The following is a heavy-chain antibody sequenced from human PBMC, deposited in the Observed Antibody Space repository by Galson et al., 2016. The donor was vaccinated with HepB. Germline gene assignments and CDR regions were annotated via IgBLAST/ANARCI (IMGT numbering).Heavy chain of an antibody. D-gene: IGHD5-12*01. Sequence: SLRLSCAVSGFNFIDYYMSWIRQSPGKGPEWISHISGSSGYTNYAHSVKGTLTIPRDNANDTLYLQMSSLRAEDTAVYYCARDAGSDYHYWGRGTLVTVSS. J-gene: IGHJ4*02. CDR3: ARDAGSDYHY. CDR2: ISGSSGYT. CDR1: GFNFIDYY. V-gene: IGHV3-11*06.